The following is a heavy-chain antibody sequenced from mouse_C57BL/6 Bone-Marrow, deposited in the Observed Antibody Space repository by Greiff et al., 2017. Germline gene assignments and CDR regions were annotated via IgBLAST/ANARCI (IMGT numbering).Heavy chain of an antibody. CDR1: GFTFSSYA. J-gene: IGHJ2*01. Sequence: EVKLMESGGGLVKPGGSLKLSCAASGFTFSSYAMSWVRQTPEKRLEWVATISDGGSYTYYPDNVKGRFTIARDNAKNNLYLQMSRLKSEDTAMYYCAGNSYYHVFDYGGQGTTLTVSS. CDR2: ISDGGSYT. D-gene: IGHD2-12*01. CDR3: AGNSYYHVFDY. V-gene: IGHV5-4*03.